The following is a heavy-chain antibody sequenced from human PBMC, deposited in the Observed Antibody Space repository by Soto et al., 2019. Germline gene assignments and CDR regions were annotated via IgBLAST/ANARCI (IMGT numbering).Heavy chain of an antibody. V-gene: IGHV4-30-4*01. CDR2: IYYSGST. CDR1: GGSISSGDYY. J-gene: IGHJ4*02. CDR3: ASYYYQYQAYPPTPVFDY. D-gene: IGHD3-10*01. Sequence: SETLSLTCTVSGGSISSGDYYWSWIRQPPGKGLEWIGYIYYSGSTYYNPSLKSRVTISVDTSKNQFSLKLSSVTAADTAVYYCASYYYQYQAYPPTPVFDYWGQGTLVTVSS.